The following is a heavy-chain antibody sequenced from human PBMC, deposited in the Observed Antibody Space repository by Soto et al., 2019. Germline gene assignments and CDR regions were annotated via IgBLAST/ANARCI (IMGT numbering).Heavy chain of an antibody. V-gene: IGHV1-18*04. CDR3: ARDITIFGVVNFPNYYYYGMDV. Sequence: QVQLVQSGAEVKKPGASVKVSCKASGYTFTSYGISWVRQAPGQGLEWMGWISAYNGNTNYAQKLQGRVTMTTDTSTSTAYMELRSLRSDDTAVYYCARDITIFGVVNFPNYYYYGMDVWGQGTTVTVSS. D-gene: IGHD3-3*01. CDR1: GYTFTSYG. J-gene: IGHJ6*02. CDR2: ISAYNGNT.